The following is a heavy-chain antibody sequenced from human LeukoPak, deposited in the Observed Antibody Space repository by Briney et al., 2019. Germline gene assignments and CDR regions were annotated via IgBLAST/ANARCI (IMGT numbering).Heavy chain of an antibody. D-gene: IGHD3/OR15-3a*01. CDR2: ISNSGDS. Sequence: SETLSLTCTVSGGPISNFYCSWIRQSPGKGLEWIGYISNSGDSKHSPSLKGRVTMSVDTSKKQFSLKLSSVTAADTAVYYCAKSGGGDLRTGYYTGWFDPWGQGTLVTV. CDR3: AKSGGGDLRTGYYTGWFDP. V-gene: IGHV4-59*03. CDR1: GGPISNFY. J-gene: IGHJ5*02.